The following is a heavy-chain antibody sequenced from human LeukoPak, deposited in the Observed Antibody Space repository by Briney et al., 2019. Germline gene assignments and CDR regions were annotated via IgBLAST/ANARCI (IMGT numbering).Heavy chain of an antibody. CDR2: ISGSTYST. J-gene: IGHJ5*02. CDR3: ARVDLEWLLVS. Sequence: GGSLRLSCVGSGFTFTSYAMSWVRQAPGKGLEWVSGISGSTYSTYYADSVKGRFTISRDNSKNSLYLQMNSLRAEDTAVYYCARVDLEWLLVSWGQGTLVTVSS. D-gene: IGHD3-3*01. CDR1: GFTFTSYA. V-gene: IGHV3-23*01.